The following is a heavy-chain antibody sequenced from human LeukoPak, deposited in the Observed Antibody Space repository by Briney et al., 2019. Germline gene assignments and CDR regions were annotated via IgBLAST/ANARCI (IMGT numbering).Heavy chain of an antibody. CDR2: ISSSSSYI. J-gene: IGHJ4*02. D-gene: IGHD5-12*01. V-gene: IGHV3-21*01. CDR3: AREIRGYSGYDYDY. CDR1: GFTFSSYS. Sequence: KAGGSLRLYCAASGFTFSSYSMNWVRQAPGKGLEWVSSISSSSSYIYYADSVKGRFTISRDNAKNSLYLQMNSLRAEDTAVYYCAREIRGYSGYDYDYWGQGTLVTVSS.